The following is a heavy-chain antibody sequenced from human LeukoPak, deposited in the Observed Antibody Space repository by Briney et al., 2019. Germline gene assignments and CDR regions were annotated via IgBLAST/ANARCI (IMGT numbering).Heavy chain of an antibody. CDR1: GASISRYY. V-gene: IGHV4-59*01. J-gene: IGHJ4*02. CDR2: IYNSETT. Sequence: SETLSLTCTVSGASISRYYWSWIRQSPGKGLEWIGYIYNSETTNYNPSLKSRDAMSLYTSKSQFSLRLRSVTAADTALYFCAGGGYCSSASCFAPLFDWWGRGILVTVSS. CDR3: AGGGYCSSASCFAPLFDW. D-gene: IGHD2-2*01.